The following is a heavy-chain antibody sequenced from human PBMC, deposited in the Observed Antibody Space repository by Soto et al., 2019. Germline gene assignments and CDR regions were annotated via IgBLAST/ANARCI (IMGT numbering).Heavy chain of an antibody. CDR1: GGSISSYY. Sequence: PSETLSLTCTVSGGSISSYYWSWIRQPPGKGLEWIGYIYYSGSTKYNPSLKSRVTISVDTSKNQFSLYLNSVTAADTAVYYCARWVEVSLDYFDSWGQGTPVTVSS. CDR2: IYYSGST. CDR3: ARWVEVSLDYFDS. V-gene: IGHV4-59*12. J-gene: IGHJ4*02. D-gene: IGHD2-15*01.